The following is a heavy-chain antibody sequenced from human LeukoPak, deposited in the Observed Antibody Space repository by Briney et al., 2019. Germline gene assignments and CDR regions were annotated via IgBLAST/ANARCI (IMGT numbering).Heavy chain of an antibody. V-gene: IGHV3-48*04. Sequence: PGGSLRLSCAAAAFTFSTYAMRWVRQAPGKWLEWVSYISSRGSTIYYADSVKGRFTISRDHAKNSLYPQLNSLRAEDTAVYYCERVFQGAFDYWGQGTLVTVSS. CDR3: ERVFQGAFDY. J-gene: IGHJ4*02. CDR1: AFTFSTYA. CDR2: ISSRGSTI. D-gene: IGHD1-26*01.